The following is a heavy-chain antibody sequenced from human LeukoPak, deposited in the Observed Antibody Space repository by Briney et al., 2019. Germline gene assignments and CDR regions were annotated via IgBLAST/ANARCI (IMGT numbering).Heavy chain of an antibody. V-gene: IGHV3-48*03. J-gene: IGHJ3*01. D-gene: IGHD1-1*01. CDR1: GFTFSAYE. CDR3: ARGGHDPGIPFDF. CDR2: ISTSGYTI. Sequence: PGGSLRLSCAASGFTFSAYEKNWVRQAPGKGLEWLSYISTSGYTIYYADSVKGRFTISRDNAKSSPYLQMSSLRADDTAVYYCARGGHDPGIPFDFWCEGTMVTVSS.